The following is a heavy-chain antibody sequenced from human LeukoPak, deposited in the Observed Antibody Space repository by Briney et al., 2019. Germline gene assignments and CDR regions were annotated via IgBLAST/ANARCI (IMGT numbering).Heavy chain of an antibody. J-gene: IGHJ4*02. CDR3: AGNSGGYSGSYFDPCFDY. Sequence: PSETLSLTCTVSGGSISSHYWSWIRQPPGKGLEWIGYIYYSGSTNYNPSLKSRVTISVDTSKNQFSLKLSSVTAADTAVYYCAGNSGGYSGSYFDPCFDYWGQGTLVTVSS. CDR2: IYYSGST. CDR1: GGSISSHY. V-gene: IGHV4-59*11. D-gene: IGHD1-26*01.